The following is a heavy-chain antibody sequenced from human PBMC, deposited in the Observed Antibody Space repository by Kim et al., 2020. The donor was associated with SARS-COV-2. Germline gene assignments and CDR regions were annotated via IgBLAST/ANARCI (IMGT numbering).Heavy chain of an antibody. CDR1: GFTFSSYN. CDR3: ASGGYDYVWGSYRPNWFDP. J-gene: IGHJ5*02. D-gene: IGHD3-16*02. Sequence: GGSLRLSCAASGFTFSSYNMNWVRQAPGKGLEWVSTISSSSSYIYYGDSVKGRFTISRDNAKNSLYLQMNSLRAEDTAVYYCASGGYDYVWGSYRPNWFDPWGQGTLVTVSS. V-gene: IGHV3-21*06. CDR2: ISSSSSYI.